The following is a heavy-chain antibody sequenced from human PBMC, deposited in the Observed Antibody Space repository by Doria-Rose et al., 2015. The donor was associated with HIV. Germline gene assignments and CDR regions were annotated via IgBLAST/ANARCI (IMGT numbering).Heavy chain of an antibody. Sequence: QVTLKESGPVPVKPTGTLTLTCTVSGVSLSSPGMGVSWISQPPGKALEWLANTFSDDERSYKTSLKSRLTISRGTSKSQVVLTMTDMDPVDTATYYCARIKSSRWYHKYYFDFWGQGTLVIVSA. CDR1: GVSLSSPGMG. CDR2: TFSDDER. CDR3: ARIKSSRWYHKYYFDF. V-gene: IGHV2-26*01. D-gene: IGHD6-13*01. J-gene: IGHJ4*02.